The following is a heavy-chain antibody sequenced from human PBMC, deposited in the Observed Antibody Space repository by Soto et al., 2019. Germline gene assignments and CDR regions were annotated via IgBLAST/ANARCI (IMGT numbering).Heavy chain of an antibody. V-gene: IGHV3-30-3*01. CDR2: ISYDGSNK. D-gene: IGHD2-2*01. Sequence: PGGSLRLSCAASGFTFSSYAMHWVRQAPGKGLEWVAVISYDGSNKYYADSVKGRFTISRDNSKNTLYLQMNSLRAEDTAVYYCARPKRRDFRFFEGPAFDTWGQGTLVTVSS. CDR1: GFTFSSYA. CDR3: ARPKRRDFRFFEGPAFDT. J-gene: IGHJ5*02.